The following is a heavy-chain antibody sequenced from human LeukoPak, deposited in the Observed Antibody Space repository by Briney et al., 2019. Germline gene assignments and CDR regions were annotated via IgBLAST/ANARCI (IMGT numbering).Heavy chain of an antibody. CDR1: GGSISSSSYY. J-gene: IGHJ4*02. CDR2: IYYSGST. D-gene: IGHD1-1*01. Sequence: PSETLSLTCTVSGGSISSSSYYWGWIRQPPGKGLEWIGSIYYSGSTYYNPSLKSRVTISVDTSKNQFSLKLSSVAAADTAVYYCARDNPDVSHWNGYYFDYWGQGTLVTVSS. CDR3: ARDNPDVSHWNGYYFDY. V-gene: IGHV4-39*07.